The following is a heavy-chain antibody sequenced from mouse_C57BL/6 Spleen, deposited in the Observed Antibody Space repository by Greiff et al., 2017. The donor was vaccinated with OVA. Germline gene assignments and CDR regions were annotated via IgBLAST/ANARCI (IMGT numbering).Heavy chain of an antibody. CDR1: GYSITSCYF. D-gene: IGHD2-4*01. CDR2: INYDGSN. V-gene: IGHV3-6*01. Sequence: EVKVEESGPGLVKPCQSLTLTCSATGYSITSCYFSYCILQHPGNKLEFMGNINYDGSNNYNPSFKNRITITRDTSKNQFFLKMSSLTTEDTATYYCAGGYDNAFDYWGQGTTLTVSS. J-gene: IGHJ2*01. CDR3: AGGYDNAFDY.